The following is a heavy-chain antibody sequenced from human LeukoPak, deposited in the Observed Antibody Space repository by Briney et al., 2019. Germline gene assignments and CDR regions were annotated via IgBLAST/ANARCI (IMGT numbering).Heavy chain of an antibody. CDR1: GFTFNIYG. V-gene: IGHV3-23*01. Sequence: GGSLRLSCAASGFTFNIYGMNWVRQAPGKGLEWVSGIRGSGVETFYAESVKSRFTISRDNSKNTLYLQMNSLRPEDSAIYYCAKDEWYASGWPFDYWGQGTLVTVSS. CDR3: AKDEWYASGWPFDY. CDR2: IRGSGVET. D-gene: IGHD6-19*01. J-gene: IGHJ4*02.